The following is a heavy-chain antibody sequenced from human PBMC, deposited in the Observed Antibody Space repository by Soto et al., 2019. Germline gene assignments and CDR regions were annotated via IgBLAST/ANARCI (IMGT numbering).Heavy chain of an antibody. V-gene: IGHV3-7*01. CDR2: IKQDGSEK. D-gene: IGHD4-4*01. CDR3: ARVAYSNYYYYMDV. CDR1: GFTFSSYW. J-gene: IGHJ6*03. Sequence: EVQLVESGGGLVQPGGSLRLSCAASGFTFSSYWMSWVRQAPGKGLEWVANIKQDGSEKYYVDSVKGRFTNSRENAKNSLYLQMNSLRAEDTAVYYCARVAYSNYYYYMDVWGKGTTVTVSS.